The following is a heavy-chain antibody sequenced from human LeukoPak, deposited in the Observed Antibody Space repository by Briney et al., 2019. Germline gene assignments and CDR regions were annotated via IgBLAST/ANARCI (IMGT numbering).Heavy chain of an antibody. CDR1: GFTFSNHA. Sequence: GGSLRLSCAASGFTFSNHAMSWVRQAPGKGLEWVSAISGSGGSTYYADSVRGRFTISRDNSKNTVYLQMNSLRAEDTAVYYCAKRYYSDSSGYLGSLNYRGQGTLVTVSS. D-gene: IGHD3-22*01. CDR2: ISGSGGST. V-gene: IGHV3-23*01. CDR3: AKRYYSDSSGYLGSLNY. J-gene: IGHJ4*02.